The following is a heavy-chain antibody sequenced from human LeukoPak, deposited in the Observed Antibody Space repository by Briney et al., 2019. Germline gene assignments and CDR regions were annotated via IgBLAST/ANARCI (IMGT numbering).Heavy chain of an antibody. J-gene: IGHJ4*02. Sequence: GGSLRLSCAASGFTFSSYGMHWVRQAPGKGLEWVAVISYDGSNKYYADSVKGRFTISRDNSKNTLYLQMNSLRAEDTAVYYCAKDRPPSPDAYWGQGTLVTVS. CDR2: ISYDGSNK. D-gene: IGHD2-2*01. CDR1: GFTFSSYG. V-gene: IGHV3-30*18. CDR3: AKDRPPSPDAY.